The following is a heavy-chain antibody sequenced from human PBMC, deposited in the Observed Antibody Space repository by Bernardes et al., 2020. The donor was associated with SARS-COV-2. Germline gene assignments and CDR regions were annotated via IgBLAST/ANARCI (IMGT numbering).Heavy chain of an antibody. D-gene: IGHD3-3*01. CDR2: IYHSGST. V-gene: IGHV4-30-2*01. Sequence: SETLSLTCAVSGGSISSGGSSWSWIRQPPGKGLEWIGYIYHSGSTYYNPSLKSRVTISVDRSKNQFSLKLSSVTAADTAVYYCASSYDFWSGYLDYWGQGTLVTVSS. CDR1: GGSISSGGSS. CDR3: ASSYDFWSGYLDY. J-gene: IGHJ4*02.